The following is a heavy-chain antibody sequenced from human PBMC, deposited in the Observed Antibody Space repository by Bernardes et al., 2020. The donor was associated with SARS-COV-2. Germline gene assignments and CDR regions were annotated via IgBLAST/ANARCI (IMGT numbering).Heavy chain of an antibody. J-gene: IGHJ4*02. Sequence: ASVKVSCKASGYTFTGYYMHWVRQAPGQGLEWMGWINPNSGGTNYAQKFQGRVTMTRDTSISTAYMELSRLRSDDTAVYYCAGTLLYSSEQFDYWGQGTLVTVSS. CDR2: INPNSGGT. CDR3: AGTLLYSSEQFDY. D-gene: IGHD6-25*01. V-gene: IGHV1-2*02. CDR1: GYTFTGYY.